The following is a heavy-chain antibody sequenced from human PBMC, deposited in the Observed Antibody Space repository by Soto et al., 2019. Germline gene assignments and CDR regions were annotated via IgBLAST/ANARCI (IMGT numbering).Heavy chain of an antibody. CDR1: GFTFSNFW. J-gene: IGHJ4*02. CDR2: INEDGRII. D-gene: IGHD3-10*01. CDR3: TRDSGGGGAY. V-gene: IGHV3-74*01. Sequence: EVQLVESGGGLVQPGGSLRLSCAASGFTFSNFWLHWVRQVPGKGLMWVSRINEDGRIINYADSVKGRFTISRDNARDTLYLEMNGLRGEDTSIYYCTRDSGGGGAYWGQGALVTVSS.